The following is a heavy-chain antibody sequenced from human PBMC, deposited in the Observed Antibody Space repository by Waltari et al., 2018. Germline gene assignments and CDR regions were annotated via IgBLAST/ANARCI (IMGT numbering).Heavy chain of an antibody. CDR2: VNPNSGTT. CDR3: ARGRDVFANFDYNWFDP. CDR1: GYTFLHYE. D-gene: IGHD3-3*01. V-gene: IGHV1-8*02. J-gene: IGHJ5*02. Sequence: QVQLVQTGAEVLRPGAAVKVSCQASGYTFLHYEIKWGRQAAGQGLEWMGWVNPNSGTTAYAQKFQGRISMTWDTFTRTAYMELSNLRSDDTAVFYCARGRDVFANFDYNWFDPWGQGTLVTVSS.